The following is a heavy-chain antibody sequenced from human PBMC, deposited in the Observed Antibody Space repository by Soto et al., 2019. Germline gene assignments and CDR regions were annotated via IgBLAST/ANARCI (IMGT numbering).Heavy chain of an antibody. CDR3: AKADSNFAGSFSDDDMDV. CDR1: GYTFTSYG. Sequence: QVQLVRSGTEVKKPGASVKVSCKASGYTFTSYGISWVRQAPGQGPEWMGWISGYNGNTHYAQKFQGKVTMNTDTSTSTAYMELSSLRSDDTAVYYCAKADSNFAGSFSDDDMDVWGNGTLVTVSS. V-gene: IGHV1-18*01. J-gene: IGHJ6*03. CDR2: ISGYNGNT. D-gene: IGHD1-1*01.